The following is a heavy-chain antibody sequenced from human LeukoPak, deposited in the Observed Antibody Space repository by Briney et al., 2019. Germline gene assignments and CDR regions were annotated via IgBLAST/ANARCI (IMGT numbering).Heavy chain of an antibody. CDR1: GFTFDDYA. CDR2: ISWNSGSI. J-gene: IGHJ4*02. CDR3: AKDIGAVAADAIDY. V-gene: IGHV3-9*01. Sequence: LGGSLRLSCAASGFTFDDYAMHWVRQAPGKGLEWVSGISWNSGSIGYADSVKGRFTISRDNAKNSLYLQMNSLRAEDTALYYCAKDIGAVAADAIDYWGQGTLVTVSS. D-gene: IGHD6-19*01.